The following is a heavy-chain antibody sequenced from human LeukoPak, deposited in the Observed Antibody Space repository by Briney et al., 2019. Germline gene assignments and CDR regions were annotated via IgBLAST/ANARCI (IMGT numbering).Heavy chain of an antibody. CDR2: IYYSGST. V-gene: IGHV4-39*01. D-gene: IGHD2-15*01. J-gene: IGHJ4*02. Sequence: SETPSLTCTVSGGSISSSSYYWGWIRQSPGKGLEWIGSIYYSGSTYYNPSLKSRVTISVDTSKNQFSLKLSSVTAADTAVYYCARRWQAGYFDYWGQGTLVTVSS. CDR1: GGSISSSSYY. CDR3: ARRWQAGYFDY.